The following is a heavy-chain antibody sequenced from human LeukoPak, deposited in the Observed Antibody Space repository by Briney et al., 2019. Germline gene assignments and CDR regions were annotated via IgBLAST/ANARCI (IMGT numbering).Heavy chain of an antibody. V-gene: IGHV3-21*01. J-gene: IGHJ4*02. CDR1: GFTFSSYS. CDR2: ISSSSSYI. CDR3: ARRVTSSPGFDY. Sequence: GGSLRLSCAASGFTFSSYSMNWVRQAPGKGLEWVSSISSSSSYIYYADSVKGRFTISRDNAKNSLYLQMNSLRAEDMAVYYCARRVTSSPGFDYWGQGTLVTVSS. D-gene: IGHD3-10*01.